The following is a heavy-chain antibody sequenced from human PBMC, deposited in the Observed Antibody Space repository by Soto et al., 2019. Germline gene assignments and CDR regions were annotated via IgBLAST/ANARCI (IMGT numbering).Heavy chain of an antibody. CDR1: GGSISSGGYY. CDR2: IYYSGST. CDR3: ARGTYYNQFGEIAFDI. D-gene: IGHD3-10*01. J-gene: IGHJ3*02. Sequence: SETLSLTCTVSGGSISSGGYYWSWIRQHPGKGLEWIGYIYYSGSTYYNPSLKSRVTISVDTSKNQFSLKLSSVTAADTAVYYCARGTYYNQFGEIAFDIWGQGTMVTVSS. V-gene: IGHV4-31*03.